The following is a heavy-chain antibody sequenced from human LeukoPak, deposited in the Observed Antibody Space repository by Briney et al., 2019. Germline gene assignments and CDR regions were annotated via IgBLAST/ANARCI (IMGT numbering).Heavy chain of an antibody. CDR3: ARGQPPFLNYYGMDV. CDR1: GFTFSTYW. D-gene: IGHD6-13*01. CDR2: IKEDSSEE. Sequence: GGSLRLSCAASGFTFSTYWMTWVRQAPGEGLEWVANIKEDSSEEYYVDSVKGRFTISRINVKNLLFLQMNSLRADDTAVYYCARGQPPFLNYYGMDVWGQGTTVIVSS. V-gene: IGHV3-7*03. J-gene: IGHJ6*02.